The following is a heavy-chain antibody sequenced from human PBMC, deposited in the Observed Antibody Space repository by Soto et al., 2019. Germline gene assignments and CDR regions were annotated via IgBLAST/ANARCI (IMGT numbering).Heavy chain of an antibody. CDR1: GFSFSDSA. CDR3: TSRRDWTAVAPLDH. J-gene: IGHJ4*02. D-gene: IGHD5-18*01. CDR2: IRNKTNNYAT. V-gene: IGHV3-73*02. Sequence: EVQLLEYGGGLVQPGGSLKLSCEASGFSFSDSAIHWVRQASGKGLEWVGRIRNKTNNYATAFNAPVKGRFTISRDDSKNTVYLQMNNLKLDDTALYYCTSRRDWTAVAPLDHWGQGTLVTVSS.